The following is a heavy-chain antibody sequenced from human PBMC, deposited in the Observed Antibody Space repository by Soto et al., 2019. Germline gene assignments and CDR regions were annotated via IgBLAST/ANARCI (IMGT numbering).Heavy chain of an antibody. V-gene: IGHV4-59*01. CDR2: IYYSGST. CDR1: GGSLSSYY. D-gene: IGHD3-10*01. J-gene: IGHJ6*02. CDR3: AREGGNGSGSYVYYYGMDV. Sequence: SETLSLTYVVSGGSLSSYYWSWIRQPPGKGLEWIGYIYYSGSTNYNPSLKSRVTISVDTSKNQFSLKLSSVTAADTAVYYCAREGGNGSGSYVYYYGMDVWGQGTTVPVSS.